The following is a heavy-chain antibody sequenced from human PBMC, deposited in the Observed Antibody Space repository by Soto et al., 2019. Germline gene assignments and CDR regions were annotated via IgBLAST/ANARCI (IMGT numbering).Heavy chain of an antibody. V-gene: IGHV3-9*01. CDR2: ISWNSGSI. CDR3: ALRIIAVAGTFVGYYYYYMDV. CDR1: GFTFDDYA. J-gene: IGHJ6*03. Sequence: EVQLVESGGGLVQPGRSLRLSCAASGFTFDDYAMHWVRQAPGKGLEWVSGISWNSGSIGYADSVKGRFTISRDNAKNSLYLQMNSLRVEDTALDYCALRIIAVAGTFVGYYYYYMDVWGKGTTVTVSS. D-gene: IGHD6-19*01.